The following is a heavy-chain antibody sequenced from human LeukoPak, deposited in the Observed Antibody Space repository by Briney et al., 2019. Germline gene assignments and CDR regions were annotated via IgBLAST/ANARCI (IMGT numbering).Heavy chain of an antibody. CDR2: IRYDGSNK. J-gene: IGHJ5*01. CDR1: GFTFSSYG. V-gene: IGHV3-30*02. D-gene: IGHD3-10*01. Sequence: SGGSLRLSCAASGFTFSSYGMHWVRQAPGKGLEWVAFIRYDGSNKYYADSVKGRFTISRDNSKNTLYLQMNSLRAEDTAVYYCPKAFLAGRQTHHWFDTWGPGTLVTVSS. CDR3: PKAFLAGRQTHHWFDT.